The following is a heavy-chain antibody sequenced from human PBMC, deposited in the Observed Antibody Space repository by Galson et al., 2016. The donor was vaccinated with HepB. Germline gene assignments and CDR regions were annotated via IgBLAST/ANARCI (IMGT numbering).Heavy chain of an antibody. J-gene: IGHJ4*02. V-gene: IGHV3-53*01. Sequence: SLRLSCAASGFTVSSNHMSWVRQAPGKGLEWVSVFYGGGTINYADSVKGRFTVSRENSENTLFLQMNSLRADDTVVYYCARLRPEYNYAYDYWGQGTLVTVSS. CDR1: GFTVSSNH. CDR2: FYGGGTI. CDR3: ARLRPEYNYAYDY. D-gene: IGHD5-18*01.